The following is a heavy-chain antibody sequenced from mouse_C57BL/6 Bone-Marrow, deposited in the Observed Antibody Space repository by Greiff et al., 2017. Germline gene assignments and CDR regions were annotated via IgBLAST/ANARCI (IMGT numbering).Heavy chain of an antibody. J-gene: IGHJ4*01. CDR1: GFSLTSYG. CDR2: IWSGGST. Sequence: VKLMESGPGLVQPSQSLSITCTVSGFSLTSYGVHWVRQSPGKGLEWLGVIWSGGSTDSNAAFISRLSISKDNSKTQVCVKMNSLQADDAAIDYCSRKEWPDAMDYWGQGTSVTVSS. V-gene: IGHV2-2*01. CDR3: SRKEWPDAMDY.